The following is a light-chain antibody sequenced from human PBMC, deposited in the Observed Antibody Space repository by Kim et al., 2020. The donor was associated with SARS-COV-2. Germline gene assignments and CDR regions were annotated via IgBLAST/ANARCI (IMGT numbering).Light chain of an antibody. CDR3: QSYDTSLNDYV. Sequence: QSVLTQPPSVSGAAGQRVTISCTGSSSNIGADYDVHWYRQLPGTAPKLLIYDTSNRPSGVPDRFAGSKSDTAASLAITGLQAEDEADYYCQSYDTSLNDYVFGGGTKVTVL. CDR2: DTS. CDR1: SSNIGADYD. J-gene: IGLJ2*01. V-gene: IGLV1-40*01.